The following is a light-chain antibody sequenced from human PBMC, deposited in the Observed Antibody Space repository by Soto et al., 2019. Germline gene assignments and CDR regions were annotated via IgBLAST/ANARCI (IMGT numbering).Light chain of an antibody. CDR2: DAS. V-gene: IGKV3-11*01. CDR3: QQYKNWPPWA. Sequence: EIVLTQSPATLTLSPGERATLSCRASQSVSNVLASYQQQPGQAPRLLLYDASNRATGIPARFSGSGSGTDFTLTITSLEPEDFAVYYCQQYKNWPPWAFGQGTKVDIK. CDR1: QSVSNV. J-gene: IGKJ1*01.